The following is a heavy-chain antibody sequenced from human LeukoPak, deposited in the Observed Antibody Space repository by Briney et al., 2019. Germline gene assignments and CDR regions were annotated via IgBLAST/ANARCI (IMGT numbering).Heavy chain of an antibody. CDR2: IWYDGSNK. V-gene: IGHV3-33*01. D-gene: IGHD3-22*01. Sequence: GGSLRLSCAASGFTFSSYGMHWVRPAPGKGLEWVAVIWYDGSNKYYADSVKGRFTISRDNYKNTLYLQMNSLRAEDTAVSYCARDYQGSGYSFYYGMHVWGQGTTVTVSS. CDR1: GFTFSSYG. CDR3: ARDYQGSGYSFYYGMHV. J-gene: IGHJ6*02.